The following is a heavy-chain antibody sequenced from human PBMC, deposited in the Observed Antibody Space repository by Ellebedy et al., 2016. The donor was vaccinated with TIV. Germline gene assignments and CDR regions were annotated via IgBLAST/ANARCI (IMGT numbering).Heavy chain of an antibody. CDR1: GGTFSSYA. D-gene: IGHD3-22*01. V-gene: IGHV1-69*13. CDR2: IIPIFGTA. CDR3: ARTGNYYDSSGYNEY. J-gene: IGHJ4*02. Sequence: ASVKVSCKASGGTFSSYAISWVRQAPGQGLEWMGGIIPIFGTANYAQKFQGRVTITADESTSTAYMELSSLRSEDTAVYYCARTGNYYDSSGYNEYWGQGAPVTVSS.